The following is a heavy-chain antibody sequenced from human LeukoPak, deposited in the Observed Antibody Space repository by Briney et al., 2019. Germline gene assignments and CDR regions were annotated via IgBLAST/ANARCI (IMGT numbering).Heavy chain of an antibody. CDR1: GFTLSAHW. Sequence: GGSLRLSCAASGFTLSAHWMSWVRQAPGKGLEWVANIKEDGSEKYYVDSVKGRFTISRDIAKNSLYLQMNSLRAEDTAVYYCARDLYSQYWGQGTLVTVAS. V-gene: IGHV3-7*01. CDR3: ARDLYSQY. J-gene: IGHJ4*02. CDR2: IKEDGSEK. D-gene: IGHD2-21*01.